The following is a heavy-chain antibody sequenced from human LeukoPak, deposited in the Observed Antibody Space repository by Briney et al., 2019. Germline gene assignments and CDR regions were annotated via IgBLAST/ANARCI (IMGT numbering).Heavy chain of an antibody. Sequence: SGPTLVKLTQTLTLTCTFSGFSLSPSGVGVGWIRQPPGKALEWLALIYWDDDKRYSPSLKSRLTITKDTSKNQVVLTMTNMDPVDTATYYCARAHSYDYVWGSYRLDAFDIWGQGTMVTVSS. CDR1: GFSLSPSGVG. J-gene: IGHJ3*02. V-gene: IGHV2-5*02. D-gene: IGHD3-16*02. CDR2: IYWDDDK. CDR3: ARAHSYDYVWGSYRLDAFDI.